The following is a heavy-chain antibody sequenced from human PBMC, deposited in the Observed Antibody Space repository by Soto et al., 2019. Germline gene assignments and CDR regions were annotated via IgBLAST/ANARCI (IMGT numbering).Heavy chain of an antibody. D-gene: IGHD6-19*01. Sequence: SETRCLTCTVSGGSMSRYYWSGIRQPPGKGLEWVGYIYYSGSTNYNPSLKSRVTISVDTSKNQFSLKLTSVTAADTAVYYCARRYGWSFDYWGQGTLVTVS. J-gene: IGHJ4*02. CDR2: IYYSGST. V-gene: IGHV4-59*08. CDR1: GGSMSRYY. CDR3: ARRYGWSFDY.